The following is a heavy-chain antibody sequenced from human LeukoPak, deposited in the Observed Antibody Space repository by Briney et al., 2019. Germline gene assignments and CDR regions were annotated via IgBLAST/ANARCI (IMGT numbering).Heavy chain of an antibody. J-gene: IGHJ4*02. V-gene: IGHV3-23*01. CDR1: GFTFSSYA. CDR2: ISGSGGST. D-gene: IGHD6-19*01. CDR3: AKEAHSSGWYYFDY. Sequence: QPGGSLRLSCAASGFTFSSYAMSWVRQAPGKGREWGSAISGSGGSTYYADSVEGRFTISRDNSNTTLYLQMTSLRAEDTAVYSCAKEAHSSGWYYFDYWGQGTLVTVSS.